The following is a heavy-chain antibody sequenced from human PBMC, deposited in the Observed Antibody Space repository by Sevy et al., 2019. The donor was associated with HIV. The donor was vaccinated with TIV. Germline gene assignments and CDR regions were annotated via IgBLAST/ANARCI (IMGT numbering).Heavy chain of an antibody. J-gene: IGHJ5*02. V-gene: IGHV3-23*01. Sequence: GGSLRLSCAASGFTXRXYXMSWVRQAPGKGLEWVSAISESGDNTYYADSVKGRFTISRDNSKNTLYLQMKSLRAEDTAVYYCAGGYCSGGNCYPHNWFDPWGQGTLVTVSS. D-gene: IGHD2-15*01. CDR3: AGGYCSGGNCYPHNWFDP. CDR1: GFTXRXYX. CDR2: ISESGDNT.